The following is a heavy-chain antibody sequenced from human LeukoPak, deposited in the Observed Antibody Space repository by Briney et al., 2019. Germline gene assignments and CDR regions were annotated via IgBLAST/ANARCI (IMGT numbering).Heavy chain of an antibody. CDR1: GFTFSCCW. CDR3: ARDLGEGYGVFDY. D-gene: IGHD4-17*01. CDR2: IKQDGTGK. V-gene: IGHV3-7*04. J-gene: IGHJ4*02. Sequence: GGSLRLSCAASGFTFSCCWMTWVRQAPGKGLERVANIKQDGTGKYSVDSVKGRFTISRDNAKNSLYLQINSLRAEDTAVYYCARDLGEGYGVFDYWGQGTLVTVSS.